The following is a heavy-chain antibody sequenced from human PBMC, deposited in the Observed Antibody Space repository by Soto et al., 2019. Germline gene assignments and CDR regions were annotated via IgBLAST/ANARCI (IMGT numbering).Heavy chain of an antibody. CDR1: GSTASNNY. D-gene: IGHD3-10*01. J-gene: IGHJ4*02. CDR3: ARGHYGSTPGYFDY. Sequence: GGSLRPSCAASGSTASNNYMGWVRQAPGKGMEWVSVIYDGGSTYYAESVRDRFTVTRDNSKDTLYLQMNSLRAEDTAVYYCARGHYGSTPGYFDYWGQGTLVTVSS. V-gene: IGHV3-66*01. CDR2: IYDGGST.